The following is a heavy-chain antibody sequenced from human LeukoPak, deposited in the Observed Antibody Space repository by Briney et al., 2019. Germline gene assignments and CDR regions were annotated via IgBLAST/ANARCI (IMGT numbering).Heavy chain of an antibody. J-gene: IGHJ4*02. V-gene: IGHV3-33*01. CDR2: IWYDGSNK. Sequence: GGSLRLSCAASGFTFSSYGMHWVRQAPGKGLEWVAVIWYDGSNKYYADSVKGRFTISRDNSKSTLYLQMNSLRAEDTAVYYCARDRSAAAAHYFDYWGQGTLVTVSS. D-gene: IGHD6-13*01. CDR1: GFTFSSYG. CDR3: ARDRSAAAAHYFDY.